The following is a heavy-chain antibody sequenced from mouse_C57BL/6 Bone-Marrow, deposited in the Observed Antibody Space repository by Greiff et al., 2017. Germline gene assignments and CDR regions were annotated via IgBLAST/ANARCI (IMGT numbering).Heavy chain of an antibody. J-gene: IGHJ2*01. Sequence: VQLQQPGAELVKPGASVKLSCKASGYTFTSYWMQWVKQRPGQGLEWIGEIDPSDSYTNYNPKFKGKATLTVDTSSSTAYMQLSSLTSEDSAVYYCARGLFPITTVVATDYWGQGTTLTVAS. V-gene: IGHV1-50*01. D-gene: IGHD1-1*01. CDR3: ARGLFPITTVVATDY. CDR2: IDPSDSYT. CDR1: GYTFTSYW.